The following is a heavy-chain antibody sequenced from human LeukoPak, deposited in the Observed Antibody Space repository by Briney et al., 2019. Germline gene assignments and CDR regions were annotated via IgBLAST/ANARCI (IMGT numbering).Heavy chain of an antibody. Sequence: ASVKVSCKASGYTLTSYGISWVRQAPGQGLEWMGWISAYNGNTNYAQRLQGRVTMTTDTSTSTAYMELRSLRSDDTAVYYCARGTPGSIFGVVTTVYGMDVWGQGTTVTVSS. J-gene: IGHJ6*02. V-gene: IGHV1-18*01. CDR2: ISAYNGNT. CDR1: GYTLTSYG. D-gene: IGHD3-3*01. CDR3: ARGTPGSIFGVVTTVYGMDV.